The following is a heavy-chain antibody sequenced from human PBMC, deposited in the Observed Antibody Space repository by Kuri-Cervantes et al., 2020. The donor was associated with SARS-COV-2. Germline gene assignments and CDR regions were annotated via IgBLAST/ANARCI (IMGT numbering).Heavy chain of an antibody. D-gene: IGHD5-24*01. CDR2: IYTSGST. Sequence: SETLSLTCTVSGGSISSYYWSWIRQPTGKGLEWIGRIYTSGSTNYNPSLKSRVTISLDTSNNQVSLGLTSATAADTAVYYCGKVSWLQLWHRYSDSWGQGTLVTVSS. CDR1: GGSISSYY. CDR3: GKVSWLQLWHRYSDS. V-gene: IGHV4-4*07. J-gene: IGHJ4*02.